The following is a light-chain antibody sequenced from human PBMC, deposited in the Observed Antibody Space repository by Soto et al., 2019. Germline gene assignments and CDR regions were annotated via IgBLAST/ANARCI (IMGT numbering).Light chain of an antibody. J-gene: IGKJ1*01. CDR1: QTISSW. V-gene: IGKV1-5*01. CDR3: QQYNSYSWT. Sequence: DIQMTQSPSTLSGSVGNRVTITCRASQTISSWLAWYQQKPGKAPKPLIYGASTLKTGVPSRFSGSGSGTEFTLTISSLQPDDFATYYCQQYNSYSWTFGQGTKVDIK. CDR2: GAS.